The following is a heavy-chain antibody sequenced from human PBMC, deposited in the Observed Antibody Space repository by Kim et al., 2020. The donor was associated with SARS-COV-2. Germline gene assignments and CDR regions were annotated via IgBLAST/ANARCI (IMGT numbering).Heavy chain of an antibody. CDR3: VKGAWLDF. D-gene: IGHD3-9*01. V-gene: IGHV3-23*01. J-gene: IGHJ1*01. CDR2: MKGPDVNS. Sequence: GGSLRLSCVASGFNFGSFDMSWVRQAPGKGLEWVSVMKGPDVNSYYAESVRGRFTVSRDSARNTLYLQMNSLRVDDTAVYYCVKGAWLDFWGPGTLVPVSS. CDR1: GFNFGSFD.